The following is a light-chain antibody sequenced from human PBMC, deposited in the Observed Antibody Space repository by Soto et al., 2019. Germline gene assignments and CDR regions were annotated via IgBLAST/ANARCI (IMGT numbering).Light chain of an antibody. V-gene: IGLV2-14*03. CDR2: DVS. CDR1: SSDVGGYNY. Sequence: PVMTQPASVSWSPGRAITITYTGTSSDVGGYNYVSWYQHHPGKAPKLMIYDVSNRPSGVSNRFSGSKSGNTASLTISGLQPEDEADYYCCSYTTSNTRQIVFGTGTKVTVL. J-gene: IGLJ1*01. CDR3: CSYTTSNTRQIV.